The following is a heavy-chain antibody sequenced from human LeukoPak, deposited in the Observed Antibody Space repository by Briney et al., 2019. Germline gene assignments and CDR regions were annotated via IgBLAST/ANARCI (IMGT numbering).Heavy chain of an antibody. CDR2: INHSGST. CDR3: AREGDSSGYPFDY. Sequence: PGGSLRLSCAASGFTFSSYAMSWIRQPPGKGLEWIGEINHSGSTNYNPSLKSRVTISVDTSKNQFSLELSSVTAADTAVYYCAREGDSSGYPFDYWGQRTLVTVSS. J-gene: IGHJ4*02. CDR1: GFTFSSYA. V-gene: IGHV4-34*01. D-gene: IGHD3-22*01.